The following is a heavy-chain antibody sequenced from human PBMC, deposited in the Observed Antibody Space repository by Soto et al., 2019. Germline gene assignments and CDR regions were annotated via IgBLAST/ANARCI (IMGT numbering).Heavy chain of an antibody. D-gene: IGHD6-19*01. CDR1: GFIFSGSA. Sequence: EVHLVQSGGGLVQPGGSLKLSCAASGFIFSGSAMHWVRQASGKGLEWVGRIGRKANNYATEYAASVEGRFTISRDESKTTTFLLMKSLKSEDTAVYFCVRQRLVVSPLDPWGQGTLVTVSS. J-gene: IGHJ5*02. CDR2: IGRKANNYAT. V-gene: IGHV3-73*02. CDR3: VRQRLVVSPLDP.